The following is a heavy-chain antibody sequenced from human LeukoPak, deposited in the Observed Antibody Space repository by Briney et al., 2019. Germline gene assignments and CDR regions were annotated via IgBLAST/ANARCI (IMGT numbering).Heavy chain of an antibody. CDR2: INPNSGGT. Sequence: ASVTVSCKASGYTFTGYYIHWVRQAPGQGLEWMGWINPNSGGTNYAQKFQGRVTITRDTSISTAYMELSRLRSDDTAVYYCARPGIVATIGYWGQGTLVTVSS. D-gene: IGHD5-12*01. V-gene: IGHV1-2*02. CDR3: ARPGIVATIGY. J-gene: IGHJ4*02. CDR1: GYTFTGYY.